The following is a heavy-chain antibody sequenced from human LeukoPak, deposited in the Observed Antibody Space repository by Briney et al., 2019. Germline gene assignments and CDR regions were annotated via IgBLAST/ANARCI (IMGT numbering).Heavy chain of an antibody. V-gene: IGHV1-69*13. D-gene: IGHD1-26*01. CDR2: TIPIFGTA. J-gene: IGHJ4*02. CDR3: ARVILKEPLTKYYFDY. CDR1: GGTFSSYA. Sequence: SVKVSCKASGGTFSSYAISWVRQAPGQGLEWMGGTIPIFGTANYAQKFQGRVTITAYESTSTAYMELSSLRSEDTAVYYCARVILKEPLTKYYFDYWGQGTLVTVSS.